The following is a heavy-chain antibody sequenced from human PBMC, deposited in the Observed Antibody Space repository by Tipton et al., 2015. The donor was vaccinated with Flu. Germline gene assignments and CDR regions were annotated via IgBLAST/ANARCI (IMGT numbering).Heavy chain of an antibody. V-gene: IGHV4-59*01. J-gene: IGHJ5*01. CDR2: IYYSGST. D-gene: IGHD1-26*01. Sequence: TLSLTCSVSGDSISTYYWSWIRQPPGKRLEWIGYIYYSGSTNYNPSLKSRVTISVDTSRNQFSLKLSSVTAADTAVYYCAREQSGSQSHLVAWGHGTLVTVSS. CDR3: AREQSGSQSHLVA. CDR1: GDSISTYY.